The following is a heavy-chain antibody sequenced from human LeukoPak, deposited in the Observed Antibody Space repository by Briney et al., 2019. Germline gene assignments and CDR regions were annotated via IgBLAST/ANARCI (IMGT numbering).Heavy chain of an antibody. CDR1: GGSISSGSYS. V-gene: IGHV4-30-2*01. Sequence: TASETLSLTCAVSGGSISSGSYSWGWIRQPPGKGLEWIGYIYHSGSTYYNPSLKSRVTISVDRSKNQFSLKLTSVTAADTAVYYCARYSSTWPYWYFDLWGRGTLVTVSS. D-gene: IGHD6-13*01. J-gene: IGHJ2*01. CDR3: ARYSSTWPYWYFDL. CDR2: IYHSGST.